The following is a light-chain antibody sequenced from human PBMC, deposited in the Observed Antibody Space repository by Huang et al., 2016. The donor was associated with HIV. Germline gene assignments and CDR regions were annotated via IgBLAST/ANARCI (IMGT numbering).Light chain of an antibody. CDR1: QDISNY. V-gene: IGKV1-33*01. CDR2: DAS. CDR3: QQYDNLLPT. J-gene: IGKJ2*01. Sequence: IQMTQSPSSLSASVGDRVTITCQESQDISNYLNWYQQKPGKAPKLLIYDASYLEAGVPSRFSGSGSGTDFTFTISSLQPEDIATYYCQQYDNLLPTFGQGTKLEIK.